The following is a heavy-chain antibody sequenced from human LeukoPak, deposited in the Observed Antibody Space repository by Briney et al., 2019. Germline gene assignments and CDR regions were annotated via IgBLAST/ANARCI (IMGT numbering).Heavy chain of an antibody. CDR3: ALHSNLGTFDY. V-gene: IGHV3-30*03. J-gene: IGHJ4*02. CDR1: GFTFSSYS. D-gene: IGHD4-11*01. Sequence: PGGSLRLSCAASGFTFSSYSMNWVRQAPGKGLEWVALISYDGSNKYYADSVKGRFTISRDNSKNTLYLQMNSLRAEDTAVYYCALHSNLGTFDYWGQGTLVTVSS. CDR2: ISYDGSNK.